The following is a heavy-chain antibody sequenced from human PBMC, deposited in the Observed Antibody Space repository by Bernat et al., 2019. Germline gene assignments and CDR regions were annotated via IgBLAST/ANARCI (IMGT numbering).Heavy chain of an antibody. Sequence: QVQLQESGPGLVKPSETLSLTCTVSGGSISSYYWSWIRQPPGKGLEWIGYIYYSGSTIYNPSLKSRVTMSVDTSKNQFSLKLSSVTAADTAVYYWASQSRAPTDYYYYMDVWGKGTTVTVSS. D-gene: IGHD1-1*01. CDR1: GGSISSYY. V-gene: IGHV4-59*08. J-gene: IGHJ6*03. CDR2: IYYSGST. CDR3: ASQSRAPTDYYYYMDV.